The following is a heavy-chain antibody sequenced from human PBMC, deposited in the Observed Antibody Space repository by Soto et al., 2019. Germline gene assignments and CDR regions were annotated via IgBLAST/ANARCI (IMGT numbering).Heavy chain of an antibody. V-gene: IGHV3-30*18. CDR1: GFTFSSYG. CDR2: ISYDGSNK. J-gene: IGHJ5*02. D-gene: IGHD3-10*01. Sequence: QVQLVESGGGVVQPGRSLRLSCAASGFTFSSYGMHWVRQAPGKGLEWVAVISYDGSNKYYADSVKGRFTISRDNSKNTLYLQMNSLSAEDTAVYYGAKDYYGSPWFDPWGQGTLVTVFS. CDR3: AKDYYGSPWFDP.